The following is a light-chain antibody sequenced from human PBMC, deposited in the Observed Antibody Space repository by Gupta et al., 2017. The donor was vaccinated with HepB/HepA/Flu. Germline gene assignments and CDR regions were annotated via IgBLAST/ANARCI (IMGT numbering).Light chain of an antibody. J-gene: IGKJ2*04. CDR3: QQYHSWPSCS. CDR1: QNINIH. CDR2: GAS. Sequence: EIVMTQSPATLSVSPGERATFSCRASQNINIHLAWYQQKHGRAPRLLIYGASSRATGIPARFSGSGSGTEFTLTISSPQAEDFAFYYCQQYHSWPSCSFGQGTKLEMK. V-gene: IGKV3-15*01.